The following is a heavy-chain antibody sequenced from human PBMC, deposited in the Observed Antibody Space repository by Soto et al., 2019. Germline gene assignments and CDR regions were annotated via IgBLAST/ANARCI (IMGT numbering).Heavy chain of an antibody. CDR1: GFTFSSYA. J-gene: IGHJ6*03. CDR2: ISSNGGST. Sequence: GGSLRLSCAASGFTFSSYAMHWVRQAPGKGLEYVSAISSNGGSTYYANSVKGRFTISRDNSKNTLYLQMGSLRAEDMAVYYCARAVKSNHVGVGYMDVWGKGTTVTVSS. CDR3: ARAVKSNHVGVGYMDV. D-gene: IGHD1-26*01. V-gene: IGHV3-64*01.